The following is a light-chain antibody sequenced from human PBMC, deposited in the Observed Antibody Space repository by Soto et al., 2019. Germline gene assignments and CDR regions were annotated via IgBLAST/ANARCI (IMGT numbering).Light chain of an antibody. CDR1: SSDVGGYNY. V-gene: IGLV2-14*03. J-gene: IGLJ2*01. CDR2: DVT. Sequence: QSALTQPASVSGSPGQSITISCTGTSSDVGGYNYVSWYQQLPAKAPKLIIYDVTYRPSGVSNLFSGSKSGNTASLTISGLQVEDEADYYCSSYTSTSTRVLFGGGTKL. CDR3: SSYTSTSTRVL.